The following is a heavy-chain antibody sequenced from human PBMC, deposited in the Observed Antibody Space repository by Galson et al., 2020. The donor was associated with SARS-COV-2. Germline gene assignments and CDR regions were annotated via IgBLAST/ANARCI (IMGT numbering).Heavy chain of an antibody. CDR1: GFTFSSYG. D-gene: IGHD3-22*01. CDR3: ARELERYYYDSSGYYNLFDY. J-gene: IGHJ4*02. Sequence: GGSLRLSCAASGFTFSSYGMHWVRQAPGKGLEWVAVIWYDGSNKYYADSVKGRFTISRDNSKNTLYLQMNSLRAEDTAVYYCARELERYYYDSSGYYNLFDYWGQGTLVTVSS. V-gene: IGHV3-33*01. CDR2: IWYDGSNK.